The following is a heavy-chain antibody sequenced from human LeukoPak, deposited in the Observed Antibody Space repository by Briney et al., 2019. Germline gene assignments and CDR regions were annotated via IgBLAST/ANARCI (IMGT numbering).Heavy chain of an antibody. CDR1: GFTFSGYW. V-gene: IGHV3-74*01. D-gene: IGHD1-1*01. CDR3: ARETSGYELDY. J-gene: IGHJ4*02. Sequence: PGGPLRLSCVASGFTFSGYWLHWVRPAPGKGLVWVSRINGDGRTTTYAASVKGRFTISRDNAKNTLYLQIDILRAEDTAVYYCARETSGYELDYWGQGTLVTVSS. CDR2: INGDGRTT.